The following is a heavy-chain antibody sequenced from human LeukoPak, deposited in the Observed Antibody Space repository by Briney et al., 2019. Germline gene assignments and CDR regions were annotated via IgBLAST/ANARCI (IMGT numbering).Heavy chain of an antibody. CDR1: GFTFSSYA. CDR2: IGGSGGST. CDR3: AKGNELSKVGWYGVDY. J-gene: IGHJ4*02. D-gene: IGHD6-19*01. Sequence: PGVSLRLSCAASGFTFSSYAMSWVRQAPGKGLEWVSAIGGSGGSTYYADSVKGRFTISRDNSKNTLYLQMNSLRAEDTAVYYCAKGNELSKVGWYGVDYWGQGTLVTVSS. V-gene: IGHV3-23*01.